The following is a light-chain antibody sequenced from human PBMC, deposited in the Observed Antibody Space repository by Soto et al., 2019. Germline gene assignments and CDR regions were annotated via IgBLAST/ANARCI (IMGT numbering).Light chain of an antibody. CDR1: SSDVGYHNY. J-gene: IGLJ3*02. CDR3: SSYTSSTTLVV. V-gene: IGLV2-14*01. Sequence: QSALTQPASVSGSPGQSITISCTGSSSDVGYHNYVSWYQHHPGKAPKLLIYEVSNRPSGVSNRFSGSKSRNTASLTISGLQPEDEADYYCSSYTSSTTLVVFGGGTKVTVL. CDR2: EVS.